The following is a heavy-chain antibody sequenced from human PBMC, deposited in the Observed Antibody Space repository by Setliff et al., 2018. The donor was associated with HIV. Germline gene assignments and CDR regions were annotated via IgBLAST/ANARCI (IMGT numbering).Heavy chain of an antibody. D-gene: IGHD3-9*01. V-gene: IGHV4-59*01. Sequence: SETLSLTCTVSGGSISSYHWSWIRQPPGKGLEWIGRAYISGRIKYNPSLKSRVTISLDTSKTQLSLRLNSVTAADTAVYYCARGNPDYDILTGYWSHYFDYWGQGTLVTVSS. CDR2: AYISGRI. J-gene: IGHJ4*02. CDR1: GGSISSYH. CDR3: ARGNPDYDILTGYWSHYFDY.